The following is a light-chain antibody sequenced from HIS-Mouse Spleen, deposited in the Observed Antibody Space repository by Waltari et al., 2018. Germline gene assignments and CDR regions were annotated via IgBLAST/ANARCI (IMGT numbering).Light chain of an antibody. CDR3: CSYAGSSTYV. CDR2: EGS. J-gene: IGLJ1*01. Sequence: QSALTQPASVSGSPGQSITISCTGTSSDVGSYNLVSWYQQHPGKAPKRMIYEGSKLPSGVSNRVSGSKSGNTAYLTISGLQAEDEADYYCCSYAGSSTYVFGTGTKVTVL. V-gene: IGLV2-23*01. CDR1: SSDVGSYNL.